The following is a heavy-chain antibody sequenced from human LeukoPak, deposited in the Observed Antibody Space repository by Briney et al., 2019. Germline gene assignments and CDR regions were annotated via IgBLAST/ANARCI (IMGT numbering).Heavy chain of an antibody. CDR3: AKDLVVGISGGAFDI. CDR2: ISWNSGSI. Sequence: PGGSLRLSCAASGFTFDDYAMHWVRQAPGKGLEWVSGISWNSGSIGYADSEKGRFTISRDNAKTSLYLQMNSLRAEDMALYYCAKDLVVGISGGAFDIWGQGTMVTVSS. CDR1: GFTFDDYA. J-gene: IGHJ3*02. V-gene: IGHV3-9*03. D-gene: IGHD3-22*01.